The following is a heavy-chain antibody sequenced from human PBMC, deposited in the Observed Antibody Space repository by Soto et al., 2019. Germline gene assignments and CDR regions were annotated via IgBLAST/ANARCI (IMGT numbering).Heavy chain of an antibody. CDR3: ARPPRGSYWYFDL. D-gene: IGHD3-16*01. V-gene: IGHV4-39*01. CDR2: IYYSGST. Sequence: PSETLSLTCTVSGGSISSSSYYWGWIRQPPGKGLEWIGSIYYSGSTYYNPSLKSRVTISVDTSKNQFSLKLSSVTAADTAVYYCARPPRGSYWYFDLWGRGTLVTVSS. CDR1: GGSISSSSYY. J-gene: IGHJ2*01.